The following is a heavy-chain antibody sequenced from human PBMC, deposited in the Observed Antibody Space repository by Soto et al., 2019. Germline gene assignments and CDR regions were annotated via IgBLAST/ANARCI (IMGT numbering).Heavy chain of an antibody. CDR3: ARSTNYDERDKKNWFDP. CDR2: IKEDGSEK. D-gene: IGHD1-1*01. CDR1: GFTFSNYC. Sequence: EVQLVESGGGLVQPGGSLRLSCAASGFTFSNYCLNWVRQAPGKGLEWVAYIKEDGSEKYYVDSVKGRFTISRDNAKNSLFLQMNSLRAEDTAVYYCARSTNYDERDKKNWFDPWGQGTLVTVSS. V-gene: IGHV3-7*01. J-gene: IGHJ5*02.